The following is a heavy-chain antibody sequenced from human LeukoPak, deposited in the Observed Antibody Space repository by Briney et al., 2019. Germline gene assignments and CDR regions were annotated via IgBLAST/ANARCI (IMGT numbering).Heavy chain of an antibody. CDR2: IMPIFGTA. J-gene: IGHJ6*02. CDR1: GGTFSSYA. V-gene: IGHV1-69*13. Sequence: GASVKVSCKASGGTFSSYAISWVRQAPGRGLEWMGGIMPIFGTANYAQKFQGRVTITADESTSTAYMELSSLRSEDTAVYYCARSLYPGIAAAGTDYYYGMDVWGQGTTVTVSS. D-gene: IGHD6-13*01. CDR3: ARSLYPGIAAAGTDYYYGMDV.